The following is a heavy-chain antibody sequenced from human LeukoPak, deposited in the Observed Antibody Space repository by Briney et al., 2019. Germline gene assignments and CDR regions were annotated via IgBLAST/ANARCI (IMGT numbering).Heavy chain of an antibody. Sequence: SETLSLTCTVSGGSISSSNYYWGWIRQPPGKGLEWIGSIYYSGSTYYNPSLKTRVTISVDTSKNQFSLKLSSVTAADTAVYYCARARGVRRNYYYYYMDVWGKGTTVTVSS. CDR3: ARARGVRRNYYYYYMDV. CDR2: IYYSGST. D-gene: IGHD3-10*01. V-gene: IGHV4-39*07. CDR1: GGSISSSNYY. J-gene: IGHJ6*03.